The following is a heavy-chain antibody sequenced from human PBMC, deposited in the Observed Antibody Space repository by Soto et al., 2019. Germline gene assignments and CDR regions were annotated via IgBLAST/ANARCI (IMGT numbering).Heavy chain of an antibody. CDR1: GGSISSGGYS. V-gene: IGHV4-30-2*01. CDR3: ASESYGGEIDY. CDR2: IYHSGST. D-gene: IGHD4-17*01. Sequence: LSLTCAVSGGSISSGGYSWSWIRQPPGKGLEWIGYIYHSGSTYYNPSLKSRVTISLDRSKNQFSLKLSSVTAADTAVYYCASESYGGEIDYWGQGTLVSVSS. J-gene: IGHJ4*02.